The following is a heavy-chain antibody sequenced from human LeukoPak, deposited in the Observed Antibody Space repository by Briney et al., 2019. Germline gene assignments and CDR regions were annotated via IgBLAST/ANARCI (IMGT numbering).Heavy chain of an antibody. CDR2: IYPGDSDT. V-gene: IGHV5-51*01. Sequence: YWXGWVRQMPGKGLEWMGIIYPGDSDTIYSPSFQGQVTISGDKSMSTAYLQWSSLKAADTGMYYCAREGIPNWTSSVDYWGQGTLVTVSS. J-gene: IGHJ4*02. CDR1: YW. CDR3: AREGIPNWTSSVDY. D-gene: IGHD1-1*01.